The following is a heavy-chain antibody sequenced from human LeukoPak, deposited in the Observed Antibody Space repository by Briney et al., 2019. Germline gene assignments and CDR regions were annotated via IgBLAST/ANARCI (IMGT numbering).Heavy chain of an antibody. CDR3: ARDWAIDYYDSSGYANDY. D-gene: IGHD3-22*01. Sequence: SVKVSCKASGGTFSSYAISWVRQAPGQGLEWMGRIIPIPGIANYAQKFQGRVTITADKSTSTAYMELSSLRSEDTAVYYCARDWAIDYYDSSGYANDYWGQGTLVTVSS. V-gene: IGHV1-69*04. CDR2: IIPIPGIA. J-gene: IGHJ4*02. CDR1: GGTFSSYA.